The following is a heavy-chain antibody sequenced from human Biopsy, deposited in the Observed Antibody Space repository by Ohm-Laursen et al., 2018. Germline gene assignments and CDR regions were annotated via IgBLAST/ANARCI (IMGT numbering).Heavy chain of an antibody. CDR1: GGTFSSFA. D-gene: IGHD3-10*01. CDR2: ILPIFHTT. Sequence: GSSVKVSCKASGGTFSSFAISWVRQAPGQGLEWMGGILPIFHTTSYAQKFQGRITITADEFPRTAYMGLSSLRSEDTAVYYCARGVSGTPYHNYGLDVWGQGTTVTVSS. CDR3: ARGVSGTPYHNYGLDV. V-gene: IGHV1-69*01. J-gene: IGHJ6*02.